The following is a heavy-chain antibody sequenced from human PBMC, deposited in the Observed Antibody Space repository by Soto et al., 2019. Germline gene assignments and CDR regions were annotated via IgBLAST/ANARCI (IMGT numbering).Heavy chain of an antibody. Sequence: EVQLLESGGGLVQPGGSLRLSCATSGFTFSSYAMAWVRQAPGKGLEWVSAISGSGGITYHAASVKGRFSISRDNSRKMLYLQMNSLGAEDTAVYYCARAAHYDFWSGYYYMDVWGIGTTVTVSS. D-gene: IGHD3-3*01. CDR1: GFTFSSYA. J-gene: IGHJ6*03. V-gene: IGHV3-23*01. CDR3: ARAAHYDFWSGYYYMDV. CDR2: ISGSGGIT.